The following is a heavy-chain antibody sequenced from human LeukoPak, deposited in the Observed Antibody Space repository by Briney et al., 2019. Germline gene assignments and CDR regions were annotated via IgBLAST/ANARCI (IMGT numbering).Heavy chain of an antibody. CDR1: GGSISSYY. CDR3: ASGAYSYYYMDV. Sequence: SETLSLTCTVSGGSISSYYWSWIRQPPGKGLEWIGYIYYSGSTNYNPSLKSRVTISVDTSKNQFSLKLSSVTAADTAVYYCASGAYSYYYMDVWGKGTTVTVSS. J-gene: IGHJ6*03. D-gene: IGHD4-11*01. V-gene: IGHV4-59*01. CDR2: IYYSGST.